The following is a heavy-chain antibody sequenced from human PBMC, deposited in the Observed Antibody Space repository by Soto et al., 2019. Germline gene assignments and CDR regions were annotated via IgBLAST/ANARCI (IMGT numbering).Heavy chain of an antibody. CDR1: GGSISTGNYW. D-gene: IGHD1-26*01. CDR2: IYNGGST. CDR3: ARGPSWDNVYS. Sequence: QVQLQESGPGLVKPSQTLSLTCTVSGGSISTGNYWWSWIRQSPDMGLEWIGHIYNGGSTYNNPSLLSPVTLSSDTSNNQLSLTLISVSAADTALYYCARGPSWDNVYSWGPGTLVTLSS. V-gene: IGHV4-30-4*01. J-gene: IGHJ4*02.